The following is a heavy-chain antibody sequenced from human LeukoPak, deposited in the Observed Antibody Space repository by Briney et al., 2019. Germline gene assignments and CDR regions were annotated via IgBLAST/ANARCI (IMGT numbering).Heavy chain of an antibody. Sequence: SESLSLTCTVSGGSISGYHWNWIRQSPGKGLEWIANIFYTGNADYNPSLKSRVTISVDKSKNQFSLKLSSVTAADTAVYYCARDPRYYDSSGFPYDWFDPWGQGTLVTVSS. CDR2: IFYTGNA. V-gene: IGHV4-59*12. CDR3: ARDPRYYDSSGFPYDWFDP. CDR1: GGSISGYH. D-gene: IGHD3-22*01. J-gene: IGHJ5*02.